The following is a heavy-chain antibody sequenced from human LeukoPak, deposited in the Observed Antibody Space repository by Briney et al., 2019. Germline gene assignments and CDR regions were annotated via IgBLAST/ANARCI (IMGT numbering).Heavy chain of an antibody. CDR2: INAGNGNT. V-gene: IGHV1-3*01. J-gene: IGHJ5*02. CDR1: GYTFTSYA. CDR3: ARGRIAVAGSPPNWFDP. D-gene: IGHD6-19*01. Sequence: ASVKVSCKASGYTFTSYATHWVRQAPGQRLEWMGWINAGNGNTKYSQKFQGRVTITRDTSASTAYMELSSLRSEDTAVYYCARGRIAVAGSPPNWFDPWGQGTLVTVSS.